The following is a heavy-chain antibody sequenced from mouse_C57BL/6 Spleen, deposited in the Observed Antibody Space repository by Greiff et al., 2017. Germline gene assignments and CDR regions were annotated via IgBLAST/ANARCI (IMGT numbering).Heavy chain of an antibody. CDR3: ARRAAQALYYFDY. J-gene: IGHJ2*01. D-gene: IGHD3-2*02. CDR2: IYPSDSET. Sequence: QVQLQQSGAELVRPGSSVKLSCKASGYTFTSYWMDWVKQRPGQGLEWIGNIYPSDSETHYNQKFKDKATLTVDKSSSTAYMQLSSLTSEDSAVYYCARRAAQALYYFDYWGQGTTLTVSS. CDR1: GYTFTSYW. V-gene: IGHV1-61*01.